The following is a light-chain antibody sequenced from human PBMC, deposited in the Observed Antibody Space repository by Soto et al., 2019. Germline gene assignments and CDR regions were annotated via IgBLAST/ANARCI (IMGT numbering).Light chain of an antibody. V-gene: IGKV3-20*01. CDR3: QQYDRSPLT. CDR1: QSVNSGY. Sequence: EIVLTQSPGTLSLSPGERATLSCRASQSVNSGYLAWYQQKPGQAPRFLIYGASSRATGIPDRFSGSGSGTDFTLTISRLEPEEGGVYYCQQYDRSPLTCGGGTKVEIK. CDR2: GAS. J-gene: IGKJ4*01.